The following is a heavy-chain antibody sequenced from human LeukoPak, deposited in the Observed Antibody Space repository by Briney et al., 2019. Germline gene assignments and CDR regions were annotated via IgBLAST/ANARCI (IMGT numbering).Heavy chain of an antibody. CDR2: IIPIFGTA. CDR3: ARDSYYYDSSGYYDY. V-gene: IGHV1-69*13. D-gene: IGHD3-22*01. Sequence: ASVKVSCTASGGTFSSYAISWVRQAPGQGLEWMGGIIPIFGTANYAQKFQGRVTITADESTSTAYMELSSLRSEDTAVYYCARDSYYYDSSGYYDYWGQGTLVTVPS. J-gene: IGHJ4*02. CDR1: GGTFSSYA.